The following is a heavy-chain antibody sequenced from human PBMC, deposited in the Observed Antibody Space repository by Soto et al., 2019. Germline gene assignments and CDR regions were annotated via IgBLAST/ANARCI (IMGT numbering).Heavy chain of an antibody. D-gene: IGHD2-21*01. J-gene: IGHJ4*02. CDR2: IYYGGIT. V-gene: IGHV4-31*03. CDR1: GGSITSGGYY. Sequence: SETLSLTCSVSGGSITSGGYYWNWIRQHPGKGLEWIGYIYYGGITYYNPSLKSRITISVDTSTNQFSLNLAAVTAADTAMYYCARDQGGDLDYWGQGTLVTVSS. CDR3: ARDQGGDLDY.